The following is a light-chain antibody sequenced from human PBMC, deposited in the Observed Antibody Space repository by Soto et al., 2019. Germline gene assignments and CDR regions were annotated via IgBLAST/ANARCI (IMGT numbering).Light chain of an antibody. CDR3: QQYGSSGT. Sequence: LVTQSPRTLSLSPGERATLSCMASQSVSNNYLAWYQQKPGQAPRLLIYGASNRATGIPDRFSGSGSGTDFTLTISRLEPEDFAVYYCQQYGSSGTFGQGTKVDIK. V-gene: IGKV3-20*01. CDR2: GAS. CDR1: QSVSNNY. J-gene: IGKJ1*01.